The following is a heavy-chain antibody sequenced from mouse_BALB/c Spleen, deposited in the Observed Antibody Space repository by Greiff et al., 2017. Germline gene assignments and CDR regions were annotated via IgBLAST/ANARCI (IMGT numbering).Heavy chain of an antibody. CDR2: INPSNGGT. D-gene: IGHD2-14*01. CDR3: TRWDYYRYDGDWYFDV. Sequence: QVQLQQSGAELVKPGASVKLSCKASGYTFTSYYMYWVKQRPGQGLEWIGEINPSNGGTNFNEKFKSKATLTVDKSSSTAYMQLSSLTSEDSAVYYCTRWDYYRYDGDWYFDVWGAGTTVTVSS. CDR1: GYTFTSYY. J-gene: IGHJ1*01. V-gene: IGHV1S81*02.